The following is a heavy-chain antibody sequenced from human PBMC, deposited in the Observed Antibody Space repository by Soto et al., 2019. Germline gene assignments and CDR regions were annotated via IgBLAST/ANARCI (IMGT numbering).Heavy chain of an antibody. CDR2: IYYSGST. V-gene: IGHV4-31*03. CDR3: ARSGGDYDFWSGHSYYYYGMDV. CDR1: GGSISSGGYY. J-gene: IGHJ6*02. Sequence: SLSLTCTVSGGSISSGGYYWSWIRQHPGKGLEWIGYIYYSGSTYYNPSLKSRVTISVDTSKNQFSLKLSSVTAADTAVYYCARSGGDYDFWSGHSYYYYGMDVWGQGTTVTVS. D-gene: IGHD3-3*01.